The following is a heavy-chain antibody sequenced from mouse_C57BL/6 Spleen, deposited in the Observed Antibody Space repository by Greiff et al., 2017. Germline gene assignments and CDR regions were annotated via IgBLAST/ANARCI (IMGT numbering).Heavy chain of an antibody. CDR3: ARVHHYYGSSDWYYDV. CDR1: GYTFTSYW. J-gene: IGHJ1*03. V-gene: IGHV1-72*01. D-gene: IGHD1-1*01. Sequence: QVQLQQPGAELVKPGASVKLSCKASGYTFTSYWMHWVKQRHGRGLEWIGRIDPTSGGTKYNEKFKSKATLTVDKPSSTAYMQLSSLTSEDAAVYYCARVHHYYGSSDWYYDVWGTGTTVTVSS. CDR2: IDPTSGGT.